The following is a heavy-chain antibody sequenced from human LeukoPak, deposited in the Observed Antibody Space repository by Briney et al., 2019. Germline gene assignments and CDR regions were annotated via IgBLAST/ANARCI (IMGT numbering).Heavy chain of an antibody. CDR2: IYPGDSDT. D-gene: IGHD3-22*01. CDR3: ARVRDTNWFDP. J-gene: IGHJ5*02. Sequence: GESLKISCKGSGYSFTSYWIGWVRQMPGKGLECMGIIYPGDSDTRYSPSFQGQVTISADKHNSTAYLQWSSLKASDTAMYYCARVRDTNWFDPWGQGTLVTVSS. V-gene: IGHV5-51*04. CDR1: GYSFTSYW.